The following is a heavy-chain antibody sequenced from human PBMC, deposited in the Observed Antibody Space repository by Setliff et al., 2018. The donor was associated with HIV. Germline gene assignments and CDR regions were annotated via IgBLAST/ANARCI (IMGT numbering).Heavy chain of an antibody. CDR1: GGSISNFY. CDR3: VGDETTVTFDY. CDR2: IYARGGT. V-gene: IGHV4-4*07. D-gene: IGHD4-17*01. Sequence: SETLSLTCSVSGGSISNFYWSWIRQPPGKGLEWIGRIYARGGTNYNPSLESRVTMSVDTSMNQFSLKLTSVTAADTAVYYCVGDETTVTFDYWGQGTLVTVSS. J-gene: IGHJ4*02.